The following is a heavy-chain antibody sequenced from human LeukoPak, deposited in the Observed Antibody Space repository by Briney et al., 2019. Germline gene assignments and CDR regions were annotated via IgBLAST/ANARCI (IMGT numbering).Heavy chain of an antibody. J-gene: IGHJ4*02. CDR2: MNPNSGDT. CDR3: VRSPMXXXXHFDY. V-gene: IGHV1-8*01. Sequence: ASVKVSCKASGYTFTSYDINWVRQATGQGLEWMGWMNPNSGDTGYAPEFRGRVTMTRDTSISTAYMELSTLISEGTAVYYCVRSPMXXXXHFDYWGQGTQVTVSS. CDR1: GYTFTSYD.